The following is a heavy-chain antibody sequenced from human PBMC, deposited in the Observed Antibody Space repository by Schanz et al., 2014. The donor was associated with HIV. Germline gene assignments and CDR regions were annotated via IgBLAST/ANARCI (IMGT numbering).Heavy chain of an antibody. CDR2: ISDDGSKK. D-gene: IGHD3-10*01. J-gene: IGHJ5*02. V-gene: IGHV3-30*18. CDR1: GFTFSSYG. CDR3: GKGMVRGAPSWFDP. Sequence: QVQLVESGGGVVQPGRSLRLSCAASGFTFSSYGMHWVRQAPGKGLEWVALISDDGSKKYYIDSVKGRFTIARDNSRNTLYLQMNSLRAEDTAVYYCGKGMVRGAPSWFDPWGQGTLVTVSP.